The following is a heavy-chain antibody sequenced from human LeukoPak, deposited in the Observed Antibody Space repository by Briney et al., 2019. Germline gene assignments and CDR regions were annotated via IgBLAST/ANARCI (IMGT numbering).Heavy chain of an antibody. Sequence: PGGSLRLSCAASGFTFGSYSMNWVRQAPGKGLEWVSSISSSSSYIYYADSVKGRFTISRDNAKNSLYLQMNSLRAEDTAVYYCARDMYYDGSGGFDYWGQGTLVTVSS. CDR1: GFTFGSYS. CDR3: ARDMYYDGSGGFDY. V-gene: IGHV3-21*01. J-gene: IGHJ4*02. CDR2: ISSSSSYI. D-gene: IGHD3-22*01.